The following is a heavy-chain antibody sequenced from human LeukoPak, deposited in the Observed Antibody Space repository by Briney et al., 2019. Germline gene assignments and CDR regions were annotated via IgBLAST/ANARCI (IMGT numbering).Heavy chain of an antibody. CDR2: IYYSGST. Sequence: SETLSLTCTVSGDSISSYYWSWIRQPPGKGLEWIGYIYYSGSTNYNPSLKSRVTISVDTSKNQFSLKLSSVTAADTAVYYCARLRGLLYSNYRVDDYFYYGLDVWGQGTTVTVSS. V-gene: IGHV4-59*01. D-gene: IGHD4-11*01. CDR1: GDSISSYY. CDR3: ARLRGLLYSNYRVDDYFYYGLDV. J-gene: IGHJ6*02.